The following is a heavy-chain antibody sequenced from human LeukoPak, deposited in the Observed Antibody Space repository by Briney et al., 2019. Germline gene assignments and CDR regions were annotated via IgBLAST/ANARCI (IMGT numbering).Heavy chain of an antibody. J-gene: IGHJ4*02. D-gene: IGHD1-26*01. CDR1: GDSISSYY. CDR2: IYHSGIT. V-gene: IGHV4-59*12. CDR3: ATGSYAFDY. Sequence: SETLSLTCTVSGDSISSYYWSWIRQPPGKGLEWIGYIYHSGITDYNPSLKSRVTISVDTSKNQFSLKLSSVTAADTAVYYCATGSYAFDYWGQGTLVTVSS.